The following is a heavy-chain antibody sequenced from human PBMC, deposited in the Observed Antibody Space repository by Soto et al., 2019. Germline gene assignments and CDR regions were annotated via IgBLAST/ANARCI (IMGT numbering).Heavy chain of an antibody. J-gene: IGHJ6*02. Sequence: QVQLVESGGGLVKPGGSLRLSCAASGFTFSDSYMSWIRQAPGKGLEWVSVIISSGSFSNTADSVKGRFTISRDNGKNSLYLQMNSLRAEDTAVYYCARVLVAPARMGWMYYSGMDVWGQGTTVTVSS. CDR2: IISSGSFS. CDR3: ARVLVAPARMGWMYYSGMDV. D-gene: IGHD2-2*01. CDR1: GFTFSDSY. V-gene: IGHV3-11*05.